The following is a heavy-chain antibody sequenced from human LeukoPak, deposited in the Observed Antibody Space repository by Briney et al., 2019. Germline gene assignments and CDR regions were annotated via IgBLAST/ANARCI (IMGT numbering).Heavy chain of an antibody. D-gene: IGHD5-24*01. CDR3: ARSAVEMATIVDY. CDR1: GGSISSYY. Sequence: PSETLSLTCTVSGGSISSYYWSWIRQPPGKGLEWIGYIYYSGSTNYNPSLKSRVTISVDTSKNQFSLKLSSVTAGDTAVYYCARSAVEMATIVDYWGQGTLVTVSS. V-gene: IGHV4-59*01. J-gene: IGHJ4*02. CDR2: IYYSGST.